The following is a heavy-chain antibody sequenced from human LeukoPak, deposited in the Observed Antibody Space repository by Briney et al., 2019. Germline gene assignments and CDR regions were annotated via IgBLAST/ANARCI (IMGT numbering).Heavy chain of an antibody. D-gene: IGHD2-2*02. Sequence: SSVKVSCKASGGTFRSETISWVRQAPVQGREWRGRVIPILGIASYAQKFQGRVTITADKSTSAAYMELSSLRSEDTAVYYCARDQGYCSSTSCYNFDYWGQGTLVTVYS. CDR1: GGTFRSET. CDR3: ARDQGYCSSTSCYNFDY. J-gene: IGHJ4*02. V-gene: IGHV1-69*04. CDR2: VIPILGIA.